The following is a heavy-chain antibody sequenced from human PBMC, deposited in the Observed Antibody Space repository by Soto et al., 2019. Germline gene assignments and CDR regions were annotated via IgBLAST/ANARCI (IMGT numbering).Heavy chain of an antibody. D-gene: IGHD3-16*01. Sequence: QVQLVQSGAEVKKPGSSVKVSCKASGGTFSSYTISWXXXXXXXGLEWMGRIIPILGIANYAQKFQGRVTITADKXXXXXXXXXXXXXXXXXXXXXXXXXXXXGGENYWGQGTLVTVSS. CDR1: GGTFSSYT. V-gene: IGHV1-69*02. J-gene: IGHJ4*02. CDR2: IIPILGIA. CDR3: XXXXXXGGENY.